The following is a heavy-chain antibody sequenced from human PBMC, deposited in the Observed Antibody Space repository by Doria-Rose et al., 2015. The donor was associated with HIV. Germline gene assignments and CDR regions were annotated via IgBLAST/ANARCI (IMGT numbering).Heavy chain of an antibody. CDR1: GVSLSSPGMG. CDR2: IFSDDER. Sequence: SGPVLVKPTETLTLTCTVSGVSLSSPGMGVSWIRQPPGKALEWLANIFSDDERSYKTSLRSRVTISSHTSRSQVVLTMTVVDPVYTATYYCARIKSSRWYHKYYFDFWGQGTLVIVSA. CDR3: ARIKSSRWYHKYYFDF. V-gene: IGHV2-26*01. D-gene: IGHD6-13*01. J-gene: IGHJ4*02.